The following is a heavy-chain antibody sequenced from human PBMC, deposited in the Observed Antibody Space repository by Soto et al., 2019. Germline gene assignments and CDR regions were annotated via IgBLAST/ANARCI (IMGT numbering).Heavy chain of an antibody. J-gene: IGHJ4*02. Sequence: ESGGGLVKPGGSLRLSCAASGFAFSDYYMSWIRQAPGKGLEWVSYISSSGSTIYYADSVKGRFTISRDNAKNSLYLQMNSLRAEDTAVYYCAGPSTTVTKSFDYWGQGTLVTVSS. D-gene: IGHD4-17*01. V-gene: IGHV3-11*01. CDR3: AGPSTTVTKSFDY. CDR2: ISSSGSTI. CDR1: GFAFSDYY.